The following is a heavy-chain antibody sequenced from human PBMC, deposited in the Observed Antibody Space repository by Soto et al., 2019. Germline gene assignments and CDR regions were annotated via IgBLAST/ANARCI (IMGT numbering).Heavy chain of an antibody. D-gene: IGHD6-13*01. CDR1: GFTFSSYA. CDR2: ISGSGGST. J-gene: IGHJ4*02. Sequence: GGSLRLSCAASGFTFSSYAMSWVRQAPGKGLEWVSAISGSGGSTYYADSVKGRFTISRDNSKNTLYLQMNGLRAEDTAVYYCAKGSYSSSWYADLFDYWGQGTLVTVSS. V-gene: IGHV3-23*01. CDR3: AKGSYSSSWYADLFDY.